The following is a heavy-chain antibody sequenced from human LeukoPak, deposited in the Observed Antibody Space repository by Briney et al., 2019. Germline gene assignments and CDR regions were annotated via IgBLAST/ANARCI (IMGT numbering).Heavy chain of an antibody. J-gene: IGHJ4*02. Sequence: GGSLRLSCAASGFTFSSYDMHWVRQAPGKGLEWVAVIWYDGKKKYYADSVKGRFTISRDNSKNTLYLQMDSLGAEDTALYYCAKANGYNNGRFDFWGQGILITVSS. CDR1: GFTFSSYD. V-gene: IGHV3-33*06. CDR3: AKANGYNNGRFDF. CDR2: IWYDGKKK. D-gene: IGHD5-18*01.